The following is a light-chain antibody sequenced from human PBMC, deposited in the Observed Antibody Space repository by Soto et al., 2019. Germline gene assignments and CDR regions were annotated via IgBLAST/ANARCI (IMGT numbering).Light chain of an antibody. J-gene: IGKJ2*01. V-gene: IGKV2-28*01. CDR3: MQALQTPRT. Sequence: DIVMTQSPLSLPVTPGEPASISCRSSQSLLHSNGYNYLDWYLQKPGQSAQLLISLGSNRACWVPYRFSGRGSGTDFTLQISRVEAEDVGVYYCMQALQTPRTFGQGTKLEIK. CDR2: LGS. CDR1: QSLLHSNGYNY.